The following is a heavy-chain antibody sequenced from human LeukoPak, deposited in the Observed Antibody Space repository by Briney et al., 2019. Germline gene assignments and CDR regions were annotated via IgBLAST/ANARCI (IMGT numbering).Heavy chain of an antibody. V-gene: IGHV4-34*01. CDR2: INHSGST. Sequence: SETLSLTCAVYGGSFSGYYWSWIRQPPGKGLEWIGEINHSGSTNYNPSLKSRVTISVDTSKNQFSLKLSSVTAADTAVYYCARGDGDYVEGPWFDPWGQGTLVTVFS. CDR3: ARGDGDYVEGPWFDP. D-gene: IGHD4-17*01. CDR1: GGSFSGYY. J-gene: IGHJ5*02.